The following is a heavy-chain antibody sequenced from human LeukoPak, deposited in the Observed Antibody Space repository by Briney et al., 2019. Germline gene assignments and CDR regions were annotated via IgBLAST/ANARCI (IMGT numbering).Heavy chain of an antibody. CDR1: GFTFSNAW. Sequence: PGGSLRLSCAASGFTFSNAWMNWVRQSPGKGLEWVGRIRSKANSYATAYAASVKGRFTISRDDSKNTAYLQMNSLKTEDTAVYYCTRLQSPGAFDIWGQGTMVTVSS. CDR3: TRLQSPGAFDI. J-gene: IGHJ3*02. CDR2: IRSKANSYAT. V-gene: IGHV3-73*01.